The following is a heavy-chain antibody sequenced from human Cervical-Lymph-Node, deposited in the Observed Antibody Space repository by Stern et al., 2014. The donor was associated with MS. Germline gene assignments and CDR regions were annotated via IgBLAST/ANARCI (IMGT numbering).Heavy chain of an antibody. CDR2: TENKAYAYTT. CDR1: GFSFSDYY. J-gene: IGHJ4*02. Sequence: EVHLVESGGALVQPGGSLRLSCATSGFSFSDYYMDWVRQAPGKGLEWVGRTENKAYAYTTEYAASVKGRFTISRDDSKKSLHLQMNSLQSEDTAVYYCVARRLYRGYFEHWGQGTLVTVSS. CDR3: VARRLYRGYFEH. D-gene: IGHD6-25*01. V-gene: IGHV3-72*01.